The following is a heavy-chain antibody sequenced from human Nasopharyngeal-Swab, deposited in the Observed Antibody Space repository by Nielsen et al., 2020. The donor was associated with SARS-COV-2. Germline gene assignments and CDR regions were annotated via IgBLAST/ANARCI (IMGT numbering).Heavy chain of an antibody. V-gene: IGHV3-30*18. CDR3: AKDIAMVRGVISFPYFDY. D-gene: IGHD3-10*01. J-gene: IGHJ4*02. CDR2: ISYDGSNK. Sequence: WIRQPPGKGLEWVAVISYDGSNKYYADSAKGRFTISRDNSKNTLYLQMNSLRAEDTAVYYCAKDIAMVRGVISFPYFDYWGQGTLVTVSS.